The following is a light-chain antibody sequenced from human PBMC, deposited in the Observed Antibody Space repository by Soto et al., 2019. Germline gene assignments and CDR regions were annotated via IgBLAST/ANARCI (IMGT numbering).Light chain of an antibody. CDR3: SSYTRSSTRV. J-gene: IGLJ3*02. V-gene: IGLV2-14*01. CDR1: SSDVGGYNY. Sequence: QSALTQPASVSGFPGQSITISCTGTSSDVGGYNYVSWYEQHPGKAPKLMIYDVCNRPSGVSNRFSGSKSGNTASLTISGLQAEDEADYYCSSYTRSSTRVFGGGTKHTVL. CDR2: DVC.